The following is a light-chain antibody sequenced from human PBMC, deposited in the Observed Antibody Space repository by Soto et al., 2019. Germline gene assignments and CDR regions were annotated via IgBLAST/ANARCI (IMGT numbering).Light chain of an antibody. CDR3: SSYAGSNILVV. Sequence: QSVLTQPPSASGSPGQSVTISCTGTSSDVGGYNYVSWYQQHPGKAPKLMIYVVSKRPSGVPDRFSGSKSGNTASLTVSGLQAEDEADYYCSSYAGSNILVVFGGGTQLTVL. V-gene: IGLV2-8*01. J-gene: IGLJ2*01. CDR2: VVS. CDR1: SSDVGGYNY.